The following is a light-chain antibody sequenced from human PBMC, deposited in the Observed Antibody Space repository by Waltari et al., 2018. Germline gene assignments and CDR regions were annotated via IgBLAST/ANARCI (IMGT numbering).Light chain of an antibody. CDR1: RSNIGNNY. J-gene: IGLJ3*02. Sequence: QSVLTQPPSASGTPGQRVTISCSGSRSNIGNNYVSGYQQLPGTAPKLLIYRNNQRPSGVPDRFSGSKSGTSASLAISGLRSEDEADYYCAAWDDSLSGRVFGGGTKVTVL. CDR3: AAWDDSLSGRV. V-gene: IGLV1-47*01. CDR2: RNN.